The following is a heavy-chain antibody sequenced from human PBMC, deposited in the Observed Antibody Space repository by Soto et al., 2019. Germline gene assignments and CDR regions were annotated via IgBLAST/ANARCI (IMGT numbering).Heavy chain of an antibody. Sequence: QVQLQESGPGLVKPSGTLSLTCAVAGGPSSSSNWWRWVRQPPGEGLEWIGEIYHSGSTSNNPSPERRVNILVDKSKNQFSLNLSSVPAADTAVYYCERYYNGNLPFDYWGQGTLVTVSS. CDR2: IYHSGST. CDR3: ERYYNGNLPFDY. D-gene: IGHD3-10*01. J-gene: IGHJ4*02. CDR1: GGPSSSSNW. V-gene: IGHV4-4*02.